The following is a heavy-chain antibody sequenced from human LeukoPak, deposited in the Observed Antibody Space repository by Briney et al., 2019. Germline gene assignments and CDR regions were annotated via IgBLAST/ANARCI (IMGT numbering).Heavy chain of an antibody. V-gene: IGHV4-34*01. D-gene: IGHD3-22*01. CDR3: ARGARSITMIVVVKRGAFDI. Sequence: SESLSLTCAVYGGSFSGYYWSWIRQPPGKGLEWIGEINHSGSTNYNPSLKSRVTISVDTSKNQFSLKLSSVTAADTAVYYCARGARSITMIVVVKRGAFDIWGQGTMVTVSS. CDR1: GGSFSGYY. CDR2: INHSGST. J-gene: IGHJ3*02.